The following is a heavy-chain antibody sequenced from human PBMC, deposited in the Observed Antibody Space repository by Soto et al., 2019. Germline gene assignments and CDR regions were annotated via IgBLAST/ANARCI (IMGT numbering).Heavy chain of an antibody. D-gene: IGHD3-10*01. Sequence: QVQLVQSGAEVKKPGTSVKVSCKASGYIFSNYYMHWVRQAPGQGLEWMGVFNPSGDATHYAQSFQGRVYVTRETSTSTVYMELSTLTSEDTAVYYCARRGMSKIGFDTWGQGTMVTVSS. J-gene: IGHJ3*02. CDR3: ARRGMSKIGFDT. CDR1: GYIFSNYY. CDR2: FNPSGDAT. V-gene: IGHV1-46*01.